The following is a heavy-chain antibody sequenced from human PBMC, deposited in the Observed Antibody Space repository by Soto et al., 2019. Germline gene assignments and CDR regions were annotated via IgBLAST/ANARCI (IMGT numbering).Heavy chain of an antibody. Sequence: QLQLQESGPGLVKPSETLSLTCTVSGGSISSSSYYWGWIRQPPGKGLEWIGSIYYSGSTYYNPSLKSRVTISVDTSKNQFSLKLSSVTAADTAVYYCARKAVVTTFDYWGQGTLVTVSS. D-gene: IGHD4-17*01. CDR3: ARKAVVTTFDY. CDR1: GGSISSSSYY. CDR2: IYYSGST. V-gene: IGHV4-39*01. J-gene: IGHJ4*02.